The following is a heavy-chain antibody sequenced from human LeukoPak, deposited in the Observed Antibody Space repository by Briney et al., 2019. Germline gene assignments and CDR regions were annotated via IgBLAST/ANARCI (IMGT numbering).Heavy chain of an antibody. CDR2: IVVGSGNT. Sequence: SVKVSCKASGFTFTSSAVQWVRQARGQRLEWIGWIVVGSGNTNYAQKFQERVTITRDMSTSTAYMELSSLRSEDTAVYYCAATRDVDTAMVADAFDIWGQGTMVTVSS. CDR1: GFTFTSSA. D-gene: IGHD5-18*01. J-gene: IGHJ3*02. CDR3: AATRDVDTAMVADAFDI. V-gene: IGHV1-58*01.